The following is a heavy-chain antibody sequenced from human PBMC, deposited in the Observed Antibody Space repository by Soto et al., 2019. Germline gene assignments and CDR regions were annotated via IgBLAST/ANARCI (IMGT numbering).Heavy chain of an antibody. CDR2: INPNSGGT. D-gene: IGHD2-15*01. V-gene: IGHV1-2*02. CDR3: ARVITHCSGGSCYSGYYYGMDV. CDR1: GYTFTGYY. J-gene: IGHJ6*02. Sequence: ASVKVSCKASGYTFTGYYMNWVRQAPGQGLDWMGWINPNSGGTNYAQKFQGRVTMTRDTSISTAYMELSRLRSDDTAVYYCARVITHCSGGSCYSGYYYGMDVWGQGTTVTVSS.